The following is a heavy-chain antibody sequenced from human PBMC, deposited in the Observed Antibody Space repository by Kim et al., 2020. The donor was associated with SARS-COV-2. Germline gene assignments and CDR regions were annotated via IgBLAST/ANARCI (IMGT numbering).Heavy chain of an antibody. V-gene: IGHV3-30*18. CDR1: GFTFRGYG. D-gene: IGHD2-15*01. Sequence: GESLRLSCAAAGFTFRGYGMHWVRQAPGKGLEWVAVISYDGSNKFYAGSVKGRFTISRDNSKNTLYLEMNSLREEDTAVYYCAKDHIGYCSGGSCSYFAYWGQGTLVTVSS. J-gene: IGHJ4*02. CDR3: AKDHIGYCSGGSCSYFAY. CDR2: ISYDGSNK.